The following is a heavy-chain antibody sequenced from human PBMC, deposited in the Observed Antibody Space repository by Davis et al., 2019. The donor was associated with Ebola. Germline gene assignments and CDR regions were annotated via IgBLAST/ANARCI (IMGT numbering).Heavy chain of an antibody. D-gene: IGHD5-12*01. J-gene: IGHJ3*02. Sequence: AASVKVSCKASGYTFTNYYMHWVRQAPGQGLEWMGRVIPMLDVAYYAQKFQGRVTITADKSTSSAYMELSGLRSEDTAIYYCTTPGGQDSGYDVFDIWGQGTMVTVSS. V-gene: IGHV1-69*02. CDR2: VIPMLDVA. CDR3: TTPGGQDSGYDVFDI. CDR1: GYTFTNYY.